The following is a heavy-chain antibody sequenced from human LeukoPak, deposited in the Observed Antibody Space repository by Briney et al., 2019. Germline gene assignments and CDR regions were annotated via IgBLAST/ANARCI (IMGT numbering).Heavy chain of an antibody. J-gene: IGHJ6*02. CDR3: ARQYSSGYYYGMDV. CDR1: GGSISSYH. V-gene: IGHV4-59*08. D-gene: IGHD6-19*01. Sequence: SETLSLTCTVSGGSISSYHWSWIRQPPGKGLEWIGYIYYSGSTNYNPSLKSRVTISVDTSKNQFSLKLSSVTAADTAVYYCARQYSSGYYYGMDVWGQGTTVTVSS. CDR2: IYYSGST.